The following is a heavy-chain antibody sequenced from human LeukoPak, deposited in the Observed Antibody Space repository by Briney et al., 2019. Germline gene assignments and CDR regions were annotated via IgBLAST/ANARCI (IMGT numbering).Heavy chain of an antibody. D-gene: IGHD3-10*01. J-gene: IGHJ6*02. CDR1: GFTFSSFA. Sequence: PGGSLRLSCAGSGFTFSSFAMSWVRQAPGKGPEWVAVIWFDGSNKYYADSVKGRFTISRDNSKNTLYLQINSLRAEDTAVYYCARANYGSGSNYYYGLDVWGQGTTVTVSS. V-gene: IGHV3-33*08. CDR3: ARANYGSGSNYYYGLDV. CDR2: IWFDGSNK.